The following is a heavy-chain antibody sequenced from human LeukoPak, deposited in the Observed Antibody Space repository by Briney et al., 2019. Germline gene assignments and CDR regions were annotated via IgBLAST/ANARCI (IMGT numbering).Heavy chain of an antibody. CDR1: GFTFSSYE. CDR2: ISWNSGSR. V-gene: IGHV3-9*01. J-gene: IGHJ6*03. CDR3: ARGGVVVATAYMDV. Sequence: GGSLRLSCAASGFTFSSYELNWVRQAPGKGLEWVSGISWNSGSRGYADSVKGRFTISRDNAKNSLYLQMNSLRAEDTALYYCARGGVVVATAYMDVWGKGTTVTISS. D-gene: IGHD2-15*01.